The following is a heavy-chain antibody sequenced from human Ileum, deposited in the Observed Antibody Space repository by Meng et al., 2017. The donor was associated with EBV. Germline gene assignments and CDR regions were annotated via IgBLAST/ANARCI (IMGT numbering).Heavy chain of an antibody. CDR1: GGSISSYY. Sequence: QVQSQGSGPGLVKPSEPLSPTCTVSGGSISSYYWSWIRQPPGKGLEWIGYIYYSGSTNYNPSLKSRVTISVDTSKNQFSLNLSSVTAADTAAYYCARGGWSLDYWGQGTLVTVSS. D-gene: IGHD2-15*01. CDR3: ARGGWSLDY. CDR2: IYYSGST. V-gene: IGHV4-59*08. J-gene: IGHJ4*02.